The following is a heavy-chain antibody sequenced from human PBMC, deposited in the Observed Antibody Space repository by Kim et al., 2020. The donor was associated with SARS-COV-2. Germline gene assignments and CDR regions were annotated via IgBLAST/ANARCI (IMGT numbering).Heavy chain of an antibody. CDR2: IYYSGST. CDR1: GGSISSSSYY. D-gene: IGHD4-17*01. V-gene: IGHV4-39*07. CDR3: VWSSRVTEAPFDP. Sequence: SETLSLTCTVSGGSISSSSYYWGWIRQPPGKGLEWIGSIYYSGSTYYNPSLKSRVTISVDTSKNQFSLKLSSVTAADTAVYYCVWSSRVTEAPFDPWGQGTLVTVSS. J-gene: IGHJ5*02.